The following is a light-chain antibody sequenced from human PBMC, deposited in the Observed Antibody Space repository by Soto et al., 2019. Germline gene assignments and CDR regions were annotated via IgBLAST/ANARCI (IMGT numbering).Light chain of an antibody. CDR2: DND. V-gene: IGLV1-51*01. CDR3: ATWDSSLSGEV. Sequence: QSVLTQPPSVSAAPGQKVTVSCSGSRSNIGNNYVSWYQHLPGTAPKLLIYDNDKRPSGIPDRFSGSKSGTSATLGITGLQTGDEADYHCATWDSSLSGEVFGGGTKVTVL. J-gene: IGLJ2*01. CDR1: RSNIGNNY.